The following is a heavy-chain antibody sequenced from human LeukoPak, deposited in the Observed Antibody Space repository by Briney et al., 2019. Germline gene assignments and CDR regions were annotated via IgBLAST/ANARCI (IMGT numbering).Heavy chain of an antibody. CDR3: ARIGSGYDNYFDY. Sequence: VASVKVSCKASGYTFTGYYMHWVRQAPGQGLEWMGWINPNSGGTNYAQKFQGRVTMTRDTSISTAYMELSRLRSDDTAVYYCARIGSGYDNYFDYWGQGTLVTVSS. D-gene: IGHD5-12*01. CDR2: INPNSGGT. J-gene: IGHJ4*02. V-gene: IGHV1-2*02. CDR1: GYTFTGYY.